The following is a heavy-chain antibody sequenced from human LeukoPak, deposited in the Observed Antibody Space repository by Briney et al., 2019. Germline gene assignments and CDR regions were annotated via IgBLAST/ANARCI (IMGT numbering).Heavy chain of an antibody. V-gene: IGHV3-48*04. CDR2: ISSSSTI. D-gene: IGHD3-22*01. CDR3: ARDIYYDSSGYYGSVY. J-gene: IGHJ4*02. CDR1: GFTFITYA. Sequence: PGGSLRLSCVASGFTFITYAMNWVRQAPGKGLEWVSYISSSSTIYYADSVKGRFTISRDNAKNSLYLQMNSLRAEDTAVYYCARDIYYDSSGYYGSVYWGQGTLVTVSS.